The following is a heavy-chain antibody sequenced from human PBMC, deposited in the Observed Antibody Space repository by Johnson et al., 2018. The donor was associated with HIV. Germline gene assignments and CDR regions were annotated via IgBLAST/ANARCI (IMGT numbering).Heavy chain of an antibody. Sequence: MLLVESGGGLVQPGGSLRLSCAASGFTVSSNYMSWVRQAPGKGLEWVSVIYSGGSTYYADSVKGRFTISRDNSKNTLYLQMNSLRAEDTADYYCVRDQGSGWPTNAFDIWGRGTRVTVSS. CDR3: VRDQGSGWPTNAFDI. CDR2: IYSGGST. D-gene: IGHD6-19*01. J-gene: IGHJ3*02. CDR1: GFTVSSNY. V-gene: IGHV3-66*01.